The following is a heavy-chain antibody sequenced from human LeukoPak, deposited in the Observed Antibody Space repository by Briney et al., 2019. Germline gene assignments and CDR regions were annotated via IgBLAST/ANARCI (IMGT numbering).Heavy chain of an antibody. J-gene: IGHJ4*02. D-gene: IGHD3-3*01. CDR1: GFTFSSYA. Sequence: GGSLTLSCAASGFTFSSYAISWVRQAPGKGPEWVSAISGSGGSTYYADSVKGRFTISRDNSKNTLYLQMNSLRTEHTAVYYCAKTSDYDFWSGPFDYWGQGTLVTVSS. CDR3: AKTSDYDFWSGPFDY. CDR2: ISGSGGST. V-gene: IGHV3-23*01.